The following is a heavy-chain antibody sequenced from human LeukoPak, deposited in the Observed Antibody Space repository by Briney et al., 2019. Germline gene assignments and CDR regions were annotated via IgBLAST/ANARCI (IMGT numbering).Heavy chain of an antibody. CDR3: AKVGDSSGYYSDY. CDR1: GLTVNDNY. Sequence: PGGSLRLSCAASGLTVNDNYMSWVRQAPGKGLEGVSVFYSGGSTRYADSVKCRFTISRDNSKNTLYLQLNSLRAEDTAVYYCAKVGDSSGYYSDYWGQGTLVTVSS. J-gene: IGHJ4*02. D-gene: IGHD3-22*01. V-gene: IGHV3-66*01. CDR2: FYSGGST.